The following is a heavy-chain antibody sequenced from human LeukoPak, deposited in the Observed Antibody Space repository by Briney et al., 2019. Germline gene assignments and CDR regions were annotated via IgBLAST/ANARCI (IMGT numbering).Heavy chain of an antibody. J-gene: IGHJ4*02. CDR2: IFYTGST. Sequence: SETLSLTCTVSGVSISGNYWSWIRQPPGKGLEWIGYIFYTGSTNYNPSLQSRVTILLDTSKNQFSLKLSSVSAADTAVYYCARDRGGSYSDWGQGTLVTVSS. CDR3: ARDRGGSYSD. D-gene: IGHD1-26*01. V-gene: IGHV4-59*01. CDR1: GVSISGNY.